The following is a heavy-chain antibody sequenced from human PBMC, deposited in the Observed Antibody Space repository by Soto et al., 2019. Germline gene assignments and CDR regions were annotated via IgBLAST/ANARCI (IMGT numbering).Heavy chain of an antibody. CDR2: TYHSGNP. Sequence: QLQLQESGSRLVKSSETLSLTCGVSGDTISTGGYSWAWIRQPPGKALEWIGLTYHSGNPYYNPFLRSPVIISVDRSKYQFSLQVSSVTAAEPAVYYWARETYGDYVGYFGPWGEGTLATFS. CDR1: GDTISTGGYS. D-gene: IGHD4-17*01. CDR3: ARETYGDYVGYFGP. V-gene: IGHV4-30-2*01. J-gene: IGHJ5*02.